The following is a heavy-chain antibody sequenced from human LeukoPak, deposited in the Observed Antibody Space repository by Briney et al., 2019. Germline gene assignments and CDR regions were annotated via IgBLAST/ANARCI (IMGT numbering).Heavy chain of an antibody. CDR2: IRNDGSTK. Sequence: GGSLRLSCAASGFTFSNYGMHWVSQAPGKGLEWVAFIRNDGSTKYYVDSVKGRFVISRDNSRNTLYLYMNSLRAEDSAVYYCAKDGVSSSVWAFDIWGQGTMVTVSS. CDR1: GFTFSNYG. CDR3: AKDGVSSSVWAFDI. V-gene: IGHV3-30*02. D-gene: IGHD3-10*01. J-gene: IGHJ3*02.